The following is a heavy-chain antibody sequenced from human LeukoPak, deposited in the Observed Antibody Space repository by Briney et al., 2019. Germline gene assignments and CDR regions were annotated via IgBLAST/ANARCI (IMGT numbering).Heavy chain of an antibody. CDR2: IYYSGST. Sequence: SETLSLTCTVSGGSISSGDYYWSWIRQPPGKGLEWIGYIYYSGSTYYNPSLKSRVTISVDTSKDQFSLKLSSVTAADTAVYYCARGDILTGTDYWGQGTLVTVSS. CDR3: ARGDILTGTDY. D-gene: IGHD3-9*01. J-gene: IGHJ4*02. V-gene: IGHV4-30-4*01. CDR1: GGSISSGDYY.